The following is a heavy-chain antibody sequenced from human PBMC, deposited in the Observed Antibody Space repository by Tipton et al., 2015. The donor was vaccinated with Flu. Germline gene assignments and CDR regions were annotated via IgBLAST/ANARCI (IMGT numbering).Heavy chain of an antibody. CDR3: ARVEEYEYSQDY. D-gene: IGHD5-12*01. J-gene: IGHJ4*02. CDR1: GFTFSSYS. CDR2: ISSSSSYI. V-gene: IGHV3-21*01. Sequence: GSLRLSCAASGFTFSSYSMNWVRQAPGKGLEWVSSISSSSSYIYYADSVKGRFTISRDNAKNSLYLQMNSLRAEDTAVYYCARVEEYEYSQDYWGQGTLVTVSS.